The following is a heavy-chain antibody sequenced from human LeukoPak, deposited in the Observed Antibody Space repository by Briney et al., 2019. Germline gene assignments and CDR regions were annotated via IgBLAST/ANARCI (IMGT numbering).Heavy chain of an antibody. CDR3: ARGTIAAPGTDY. CDR2: LKQDGSEK. V-gene: IGHV3-7*01. J-gene: IGHJ4*02. D-gene: IGHD6-13*01. Sequence: GGSLRLSCAASGFTFSGYWLHWVRQAPGKGLEWVANLKQDGSEKHFADSVKGRFTISRDNAENSLYLQMNSLRAEDTAMYYCARGTIAAPGTDYWGQGTLVTVSS. CDR1: GFTFSGYW.